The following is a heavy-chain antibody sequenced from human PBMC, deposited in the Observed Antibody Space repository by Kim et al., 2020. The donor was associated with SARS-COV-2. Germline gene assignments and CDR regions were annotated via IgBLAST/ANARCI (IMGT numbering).Heavy chain of an antibody. V-gene: IGHV4-39*01. Sequence: SETLSPTCTVSGGSISSSSYYWGWIRQPPGKGLEWIGSIYYSGSTYYNPSLKSRVTISVDTSKNQFSLKLSSVTAADTAVYYCARLTGFDWLLDYWGQGTLVTVSS. J-gene: IGHJ4*02. CDR2: IYYSGST. CDR1: GGSISSSSYY. D-gene: IGHD3-9*01. CDR3: ARLTGFDWLLDY.